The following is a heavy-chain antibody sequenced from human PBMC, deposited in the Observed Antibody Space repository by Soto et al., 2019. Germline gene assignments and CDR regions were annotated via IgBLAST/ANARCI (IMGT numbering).Heavy chain of an antibody. CDR1: GFTVSNTY. J-gene: IGHJ4*02. D-gene: IGHD1-1*01. CDR3: AKGFNWNRVDC. V-gene: IGHV3-53*01. CDR2: IYGGGST. Sequence: GGSLRLSCEVSGFTVSNTYMSWIRQAPGKGLEWVSIIYGGGSTYYTDSVKGRFTISKDNSKNTVSLQMNSLRAEDTALYYCAKGFNWNRVDCWGQGTTVTVSS.